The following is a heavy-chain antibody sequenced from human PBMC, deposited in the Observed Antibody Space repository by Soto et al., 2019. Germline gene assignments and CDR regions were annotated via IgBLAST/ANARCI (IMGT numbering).Heavy chain of an antibody. D-gene: IGHD1-26*01. CDR2: ISPYNGNT. CDR1: GYTFTTYA. CDR3: ARQTSGSYSNAFDI. Sequence: VSVKVSCKASGYTFTTYAIIWVRQAPGQGLEWMGWISPYNGNTNYAQRLQGRVTMTTDTSTSTAYMELRSLRSDDTAVYYCARQTSGSYSNAFDIWGQGTMVTVSS. V-gene: IGHV1-18*01. J-gene: IGHJ3*02.